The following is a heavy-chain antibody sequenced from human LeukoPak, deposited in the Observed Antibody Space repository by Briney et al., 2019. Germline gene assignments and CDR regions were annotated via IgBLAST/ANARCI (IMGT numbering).Heavy chain of an antibody. D-gene: IGHD6-19*01. J-gene: IGHJ4*02. CDR2: MNPNSGNT. Sequence: GSSVKVSCKASGYTFTSYDVNWVRQATGQGLEWMGWMNPNSGNTGYAQKFQGRVTMTRNTSISTAYMELSSLRSEDTAVYYCARDSGSSGWYPPFDYWGQGTLVTVSS. V-gene: IGHV1-8*01. CDR3: ARDSGSSGWYPPFDY. CDR1: GYTFTSYD.